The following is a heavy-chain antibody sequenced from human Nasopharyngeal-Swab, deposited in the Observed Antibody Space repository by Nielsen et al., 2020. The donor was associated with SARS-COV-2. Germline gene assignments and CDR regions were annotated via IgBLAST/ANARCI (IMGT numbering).Heavy chain of an antibody. CDR3: ARGVGGYFDL. Sequence: ASVKVSCKASGYTFTSHDINWVRQATGQGLEWMGWMNPHIGNTGYEQKFQGRVTMARNTSISTAYMELNSLRSEDTAVYYCARGVGGYFDLWGRGTLVTVSS. CDR2: MNPHIGNT. D-gene: IGHD1-26*01. J-gene: IGHJ2*01. V-gene: IGHV1-8*01. CDR1: GYTFTSHD.